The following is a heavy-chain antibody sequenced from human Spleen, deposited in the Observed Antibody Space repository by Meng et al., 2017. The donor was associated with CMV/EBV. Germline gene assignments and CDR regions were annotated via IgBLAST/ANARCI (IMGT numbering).Heavy chain of an antibody. D-gene: IGHD6-6*01. CDR3: ARDSGDYSSSFDY. J-gene: IGHJ4*02. CDR1: GFTFSSYA. V-gene: IGHV3-21*01. CDR2: ISGRSSYI. Sequence: GGSLRLSCAASGFTFSSYAMTWVRRAPGKGLEWVSSISGRSSYIFYADSVKGRFTISRDNAKNSLYLQMTSLRAEDTAVYHCARDSGDYSSSFDYWGQGTLVTVSS.